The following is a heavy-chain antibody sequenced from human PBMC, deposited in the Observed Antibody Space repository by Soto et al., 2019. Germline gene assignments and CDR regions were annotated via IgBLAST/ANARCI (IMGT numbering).Heavy chain of an antibody. V-gene: IGHV3-30*18. D-gene: IGHD2-2*01. Sequence: QVQLVESGGGVVQPGRSLRLSCAASGFTFSSYGMHWVRQAPGKGLEWVALISYDGSNKYYADSVKGRFTISRDNSKNPLYLQMNSLRAEDTAVYYCAKVSVPAAIAYYYYGMDVWGQGTTVTVSS. CDR1: GFTFSSYG. CDR2: ISYDGSNK. J-gene: IGHJ6*02. CDR3: AKVSVPAAIAYYYYGMDV.